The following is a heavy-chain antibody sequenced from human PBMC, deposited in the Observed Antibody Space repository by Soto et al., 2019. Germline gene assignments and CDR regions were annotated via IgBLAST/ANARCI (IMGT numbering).Heavy chain of an antibody. Sequence: EVQLLESGGGLVQPGGSLRLSCAASGFTFSSYAMAWVRQAPGTGLEWVSGIDGSGGDTSFADSVKGRFSISRDNSKKMLYLHMNSLIAEDTARYYCAKEMVAAAYVETSPFDFWGQGTLVTVSS. J-gene: IGHJ4*02. V-gene: IGHV3-23*01. CDR1: GFTFSSYA. CDR3: AKEMVAAAYVETSPFDF. CDR2: IDGSGGDT. D-gene: IGHD2-15*01.